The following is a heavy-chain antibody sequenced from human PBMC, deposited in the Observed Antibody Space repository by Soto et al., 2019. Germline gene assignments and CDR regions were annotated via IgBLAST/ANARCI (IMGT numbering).Heavy chain of an antibody. CDR1: GGSISSGGYY. CDR2: IYYSGST. J-gene: IGHJ6*02. V-gene: IGHV4-31*03. CDR3: ARSDCSGGSCNSFYYYGMDV. Sequence: QVQLQESGPGLVKPSQTLSLTCTVSGGSISSGGYYWSWIRQHPGKGLEWIGYIYYSGSTYYNPSLKTRVTISVDTSKNQLSLKVSSVTTAVTALDYCARSDCSGGSCNSFYYYGMDVWCQGTTVTCSS. D-gene: IGHD2-15*01.